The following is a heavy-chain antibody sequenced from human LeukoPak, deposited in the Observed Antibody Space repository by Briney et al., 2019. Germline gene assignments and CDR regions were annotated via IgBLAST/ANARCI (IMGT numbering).Heavy chain of an antibody. J-gene: IGHJ4*02. CDR2: ISGSGSTI. V-gene: IGHV3-48*03. D-gene: IGHD6-19*01. Sequence: GGSLRLSCAASGFTFGSDEMNWVRQAPGKGLEWISHISGSGSTIFYADSVRGRFTISRDNARNSLYLQMNSLRVEDTAVYYCARDPRTSGCYSGPGHFESWGQGTLVTVSS. CDR3: ARDPRTSGCYSGPGHFES. CDR1: GFTFGSDE.